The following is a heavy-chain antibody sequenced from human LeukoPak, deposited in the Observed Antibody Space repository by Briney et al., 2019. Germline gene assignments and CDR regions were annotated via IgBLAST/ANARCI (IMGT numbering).Heavy chain of an antibody. CDR3: TTDPIVVVIPRSYAFDI. CDR2: IKSKTDGGTT. V-gene: IGHV3-15*01. Sequence: PGGSLRLSCAASGFTFSNAWMSWVRQAPGKGLEWVGRIKSKTDGGTTDYAAPVKGRFTISRDDSKNTLYLQMNSLKTEDTAVYYCTTDPIVVVIPRSYAFDIWGQGTMVTVSS. D-gene: IGHD2-21*01. CDR1: GFTFSNAW. J-gene: IGHJ3*02.